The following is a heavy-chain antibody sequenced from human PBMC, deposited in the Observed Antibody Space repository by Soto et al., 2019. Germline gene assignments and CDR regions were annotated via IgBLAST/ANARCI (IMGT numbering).Heavy chain of an antibody. D-gene: IGHD1-26*01. Sequence: ESGGDVVQPGKSLRLSCAASGFNFGFFGMHWVRQAPGKGLEWVAFISGDGINTRYADSVRGRFTLSRDYSRKTMYLQMDSLGDEDTALYYCARGNLSFDFDSWGLGTLVTVSS. CDR1: GFNFGFFG. J-gene: IGHJ4*02. V-gene: IGHV3-30*03. CDR2: ISGDGINT. CDR3: ARGNLSFDFDS.